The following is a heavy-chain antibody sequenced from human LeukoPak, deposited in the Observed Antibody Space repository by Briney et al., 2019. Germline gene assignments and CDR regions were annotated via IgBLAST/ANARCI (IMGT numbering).Heavy chain of an antibody. CDR1: GGSISSSSYY. J-gene: IGHJ5*02. Sequence: SETLSLTCTVSGGSISSSSYYWGWIRQPPGKGLEWIGSIHYSGSTNYNPSLKSRVTISVDTSKNQFSLKLSSVTAADTAVYYCARRRDGYIHNWFDPWGQGTLVTVSS. V-gene: IGHV4-39*07. CDR3: ARRRDGYIHNWFDP. CDR2: IHYSGST. D-gene: IGHD5-24*01.